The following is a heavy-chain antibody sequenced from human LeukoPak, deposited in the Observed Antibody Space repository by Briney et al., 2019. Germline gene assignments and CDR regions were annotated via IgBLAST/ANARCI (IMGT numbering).Heavy chain of an antibody. V-gene: IGHV1-8*01. D-gene: IGHD4-17*01. CDR2: MNPNSGNT. CDR3: ARKDYGGPDAFDI. J-gene: IGHJ3*02. Sequence: ASVTVSCKASGYTFTSYDINWVRQATGQGLEWMGWMNPNSGNTGFAQKFQGRVTMTRTTSISTAYMELSSLRSEDTAVYYCARKDYGGPDAFDIWGQWTMVTVSS. CDR1: GYTFTSYD.